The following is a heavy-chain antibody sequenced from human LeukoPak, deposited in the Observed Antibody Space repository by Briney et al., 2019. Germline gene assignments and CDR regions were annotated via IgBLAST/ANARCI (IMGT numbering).Heavy chain of an antibody. Sequence: ASVKVSCKASGYTFSDYYIHWVRQAPGQGLEWMGWINPNSGGTNYAQKFQGRVTMTRDTSISTAYMELSRLRSDDTAVYYCARDTELGNTAMVDYWGQGTLVTVSS. J-gene: IGHJ4*02. CDR1: GYTFSDYY. CDR2: INPNSGGT. V-gene: IGHV1-2*02. CDR3: ARDTELGNTAMVDY. D-gene: IGHD7-27*01.